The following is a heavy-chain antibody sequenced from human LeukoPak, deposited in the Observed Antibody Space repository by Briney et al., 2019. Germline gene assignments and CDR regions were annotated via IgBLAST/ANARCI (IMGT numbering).Heavy chain of an antibody. CDR2: IQGDGSNT. D-gene: IGHD6-13*01. CDR3: ARGTSAGGPTSPFDF. Sequence: PGGSLRLSCAASGFTFSSYAMSWVRQAPGKGLVWVSRIQGDGSNTNYADSVKGRFSISRDNAKNTVYLQMNSLRAEDTGIYYCARGTSAGGPTSPFDFWGQGTVVTVSS. V-gene: IGHV3-74*01. J-gene: IGHJ4*02. CDR1: GFTFSSYA.